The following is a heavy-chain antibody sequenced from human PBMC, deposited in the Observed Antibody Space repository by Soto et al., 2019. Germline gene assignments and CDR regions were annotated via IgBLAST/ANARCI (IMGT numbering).Heavy chain of an antibody. D-gene: IGHD3-10*01. Sequence: QLQLQESGPGLVKPSETLSLTCTVSGGSISTSYYWGWIRQPPGKGLEWIGSIYYSGSTYYNPSLKSRVTISVDTSKNQFSLKLSSVTAADPAVYYCATPWFGDGDYWGQGTLVTVSS. V-gene: IGHV4-39*01. CDR3: ATPWFGDGDY. CDR2: IYYSGST. CDR1: GGSISTSYY. J-gene: IGHJ4*02.